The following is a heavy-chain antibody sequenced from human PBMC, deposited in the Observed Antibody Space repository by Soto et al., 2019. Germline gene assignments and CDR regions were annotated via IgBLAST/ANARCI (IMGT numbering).Heavy chain of an antibody. V-gene: IGHV5-51*01. D-gene: IGHD3-22*01. Sequence: GESLKISCKGSGYSFTSYCIGWVRQMPGKGLGWMGIIYPGDSDTRYSPSFQGQVTISADKSISTAYLQWSSLKASDTAMYYCARRYYYDSSGYKFDYWGQGTLVTVSS. CDR2: IYPGDSDT. CDR3: ARRYYYDSSGYKFDY. CDR1: GYSFTSYC. J-gene: IGHJ4*02.